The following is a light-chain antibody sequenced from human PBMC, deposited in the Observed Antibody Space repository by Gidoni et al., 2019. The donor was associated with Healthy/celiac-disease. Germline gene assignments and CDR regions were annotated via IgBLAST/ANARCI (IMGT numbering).Light chain of an antibody. CDR3: QQSYSTPRT. V-gene: IGKV1-39*01. J-gene: IGKJ1*01. Sequence: DIQMTQSPSSLSASVADRVTITCRASQSICSYLNWYQQKPGKAPKLLIYAASSLQSGVPSRFSGSGSGTDFTLTISSLQPEDFATYYCQQSYSTPRTFGQGTKVEIK. CDR2: AAS. CDR1: QSICSY.